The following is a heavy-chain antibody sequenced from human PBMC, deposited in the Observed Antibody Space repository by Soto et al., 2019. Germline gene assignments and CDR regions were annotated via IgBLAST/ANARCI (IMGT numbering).Heavy chain of an antibody. V-gene: IGHV4-39*01. CDR1: GGSISSSSYY. D-gene: IGHD6-13*01. CDR3: ARHLTAAGRYSPFHFDY. J-gene: IGHJ4*02. CDR2: IYYSGST. Sequence: QLQLQESGPGLVKPSETLSLTCTVSGGSISSSSYYWGWIRQPPGKGLEWIGSIYYSGSTYYNPSLKSRVTIAVDTSKNQFSLKLSSVTAADTAVYYCARHLTAAGRYSPFHFDYWGQGTLVTVSS.